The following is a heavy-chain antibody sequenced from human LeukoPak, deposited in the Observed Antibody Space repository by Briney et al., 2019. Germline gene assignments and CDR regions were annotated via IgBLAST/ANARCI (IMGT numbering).Heavy chain of an antibody. CDR1: GFNFNTYG. V-gene: IGHV3-30*02. D-gene: IGHD6-25*01. J-gene: IGHJ6*03. CDR3: AKDSRAALVGPYYMDV. Sequence: GGSLRLSCAASGFNFNTYGMYWVRQAPGKGPEWVAFIRYDETNEYYADSVKGRFTIPRDNSKNTLYLQMNSLRTEDTAVYYCAKDSRAALVGPYYMDVWGKGTTVTISS. CDR2: IRYDETNE.